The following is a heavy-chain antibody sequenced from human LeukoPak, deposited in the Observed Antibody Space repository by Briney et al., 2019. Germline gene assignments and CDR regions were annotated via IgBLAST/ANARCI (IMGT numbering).Heavy chain of an antibody. D-gene: IGHD5-18*01. CDR2: IGGSGGVT. Sequence: PGGSLRLSCAASGFTFSSYAMSWVRQAPGKGLEWVSGIGGSGGVTDHADSVKGRFTISRDNSKNTLYLQMNSLRAEDTAVYYCARDLSSRGYTYGTPAFTFDIWGQGTMVTVSS. V-gene: IGHV3-23*01. J-gene: IGHJ3*02. CDR1: GFTFSSYA. CDR3: ARDLSSRGYTYGTPAFTFDI.